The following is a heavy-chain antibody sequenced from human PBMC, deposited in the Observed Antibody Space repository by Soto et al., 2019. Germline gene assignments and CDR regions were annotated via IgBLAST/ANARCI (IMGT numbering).Heavy chain of an antibody. CDR1: GASINSDY. CDR2: IYTSGST. J-gene: IGHJ4*02. V-gene: IGHV4-4*07. Sequence: SETLSLTCTVSGASINSDYWSWIRQPAGKGLEWIGRIYTSGSTNYNPSLKSRVTMSVDTSKNQFSLKLSSVTAADAAVYYCASPLGYWGQGTLVTVSS. CDR3: ASPLGY.